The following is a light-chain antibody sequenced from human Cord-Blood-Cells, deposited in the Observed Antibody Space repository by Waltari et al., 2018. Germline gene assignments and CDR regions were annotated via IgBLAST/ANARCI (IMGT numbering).Light chain of an antibody. V-gene: IGLV2-23*01. CDR1: SSDVGSSNL. CDR2: EGS. J-gene: IGLJ1*01. Sequence: QSALTQPASVSGSPGQSITISCTGTSSDVGSSNLVSWYQQHPAKAPKLMIYEGSKRPSGVLNRFSGYNSGNTASLTISGLQADDEADYYCCSYAGSSTYVFGTGTKVTVL. CDR3: CSYAGSSTYV.